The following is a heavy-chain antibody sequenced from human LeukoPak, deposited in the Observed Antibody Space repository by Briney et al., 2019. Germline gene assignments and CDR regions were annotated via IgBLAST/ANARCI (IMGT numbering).Heavy chain of an antibody. CDR3: AIAMGATANDY. CDR2: INPNSGGT. V-gene: IGHV1-2*02. D-gene: IGHD1-26*01. CDR1: GYTFTGYY. Sequence: ASVKVSCKASGYTFTGYYIHWVRQAPGQGLEWMGWINPNSGGTNYAQKFQGRVTMTRDTSISTAYMELRSLRSDDTAVYYCAIAMGATANDYWGQGTLVTVSS. J-gene: IGHJ4*02.